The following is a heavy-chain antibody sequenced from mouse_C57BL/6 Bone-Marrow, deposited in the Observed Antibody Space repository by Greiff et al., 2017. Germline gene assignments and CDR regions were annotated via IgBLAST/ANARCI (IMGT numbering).Heavy chain of an antibody. CDR2: IYPTSGRT. V-gene: IGHV1-55*01. D-gene: IGHD4-1*01. Sequence: QVQLQQPGAELVKPGASVKMSCKASGYTFTSYWITWVKQRPGQGLEWIGDIYPTSGRTHYNEKFTSKAILTVDTSSNTAYMQLSSLTSEDSAVFYCARSGPLGRSFDYWGQGTTLTVSS. CDR3: ARSGPLGRSFDY. J-gene: IGHJ2*01. CDR1: GYTFTSYW.